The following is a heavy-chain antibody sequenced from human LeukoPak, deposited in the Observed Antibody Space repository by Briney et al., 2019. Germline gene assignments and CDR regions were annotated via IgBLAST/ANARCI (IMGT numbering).Heavy chain of an antibody. CDR3: ARDVVAAAGSWDY. CDR1: GGSISSFY. J-gene: IGHJ4*02. V-gene: IGHV4-4*07. CDR2: IYTSGST. D-gene: IGHD6-13*01. Sequence: SETLSLTCTVSGGSISSFYWSWIRQPAGKGLEWIGRIYTSGSTNYNPSLKSRVTMPVDTSTNQSSLNLSSVTAADTAVYYCARDVVAAAGSWDYWGQGTLVTVSS.